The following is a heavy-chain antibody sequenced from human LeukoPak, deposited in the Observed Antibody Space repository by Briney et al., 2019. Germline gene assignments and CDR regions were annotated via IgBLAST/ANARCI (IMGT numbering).Heavy chain of an antibody. Sequence: ASVKVSCKASGYTFTSYEINWVRQATGQGLEWMGWINPNSGSTGYAQKFQGRVTLTRTTSISTAYMELSSLKSEDTAVYYCARDYGGNSGLFDPWGQGTLVTVSS. CDR3: ARDYGGNSGLFDP. V-gene: IGHV1-8*01. CDR1: GYTFTSYE. D-gene: IGHD4-23*01. J-gene: IGHJ5*02. CDR2: INPNSGST.